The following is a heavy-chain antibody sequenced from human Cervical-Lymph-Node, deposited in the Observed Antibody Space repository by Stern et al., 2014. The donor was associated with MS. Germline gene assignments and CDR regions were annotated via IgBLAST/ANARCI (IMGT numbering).Heavy chain of an antibody. CDR3: ARDCPSTSCYDY. CDR2: INPNNGDT. Sequence: VQLVQSGAEVKKPGASVKVSCKASGYTFIDYYMHWVRQAPGQGLEWMGRINPNNGDTVYAQNFQGRVTMTRATSLSTVYIDLTRLTSDDAAVYYCARDCPSTSCYDYWGQGTLVTVSS. J-gene: IGHJ4*02. V-gene: IGHV1-2*06. CDR1: GYTFIDYY. D-gene: IGHD2-2*01.